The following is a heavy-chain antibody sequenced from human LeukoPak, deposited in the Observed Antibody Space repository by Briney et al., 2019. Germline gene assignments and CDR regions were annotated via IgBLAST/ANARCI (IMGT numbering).Heavy chain of an antibody. Sequence: GESLKISCKGSGYSFATYWIVWVRQMPGKGLEWMGIIYPGDSDTKYSPSFQGQVTISADKSISTAYLQWSSLKASDTAMYYCARTGYASAWYVGSFDYWGQGTLVTVSS. J-gene: IGHJ4*02. V-gene: IGHV5-51*01. D-gene: IGHD6-19*01. CDR3: ARTGYASAWYVGSFDY. CDR2: IYPGDSDT. CDR1: GYSFATYW.